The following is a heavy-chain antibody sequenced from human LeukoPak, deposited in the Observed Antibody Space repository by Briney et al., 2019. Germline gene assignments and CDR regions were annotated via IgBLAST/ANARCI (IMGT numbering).Heavy chain of an antibody. CDR2: IKSKTDGGTT. D-gene: IGHD1-1*01. Sequence: SGGSLRLSCAASGFTFSNAWMRWVRQAPGKGLEWVGRIKSKTDGGTTDYAAPVKGRFTISRDDSKNTLYLQMNSLKTEDTAVYYCTTDCHWNDAARLLFDYWGQGTLVTVSS. V-gene: IGHV3-15*01. CDR1: GFTFSNAW. J-gene: IGHJ4*02. CDR3: TTDCHWNDAARLLFDY.